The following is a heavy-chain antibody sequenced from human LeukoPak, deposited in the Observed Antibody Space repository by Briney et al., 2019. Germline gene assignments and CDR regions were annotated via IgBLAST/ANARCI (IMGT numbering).Heavy chain of an antibody. J-gene: IGHJ4*02. CDR1: GYTFTDYH. CDR3: ARLRSSGPSRYFDY. CDR2: INPNSGGT. Sequence: ASVQVSCQASGYTFTDYHIHWVRQAPGQGLEGMGWINPNSGGTNYAQKFQGRVTMTRDTSISTAYMELSRLRSDDTAVYFCARLRSSGPSRYFDYWGQGTLVTVSS. D-gene: IGHD6-19*01. V-gene: IGHV1-2*02.